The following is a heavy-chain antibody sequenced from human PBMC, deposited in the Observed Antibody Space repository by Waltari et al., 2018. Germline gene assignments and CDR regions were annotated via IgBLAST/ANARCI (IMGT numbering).Heavy chain of an antibody. D-gene: IGHD2-2*01. J-gene: IGHJ3*02. V-gene: IGHV4-30-2*01. CDR3: ARAGRGCSSTSCYRGAFDI. CDR1: GGSISSGGYS. CDR2: IYHSGGT. Sequence: QLQLQESGSGLVKPSQTLSLTCAVSGGSISSGGYSWSWIRQPPGKGLEWIGYIYHSGGTYSDQALKSRVTISVDRSKNQFSRKLSSVTAADTAVYYCARAGRGCSSTSCYRGAFDIWGQGTMVTVSS.